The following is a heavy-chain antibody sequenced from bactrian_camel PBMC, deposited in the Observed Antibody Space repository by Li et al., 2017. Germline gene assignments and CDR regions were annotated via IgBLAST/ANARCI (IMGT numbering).Heavy chain of an antibody. V-gene: IGHV3S53*01. J-gene: IGHJ4*01. D-gene: IGHD7*01. CDR3: AADVDWWSSSAQCIPQANY. CDR2: ISRGGDT. Sequence: HVQLVESGGGSVQAGGSLKLSCTSSQYISSRCEMAWYRQAPGQQRELVSSISRGGDTMYADSVKGRFTISRDNAKNTLYLQMNSLTPEDTAMYYCAADVDWWSSSAQCIPQANYWGQGTQVTVS. CDR1: QYISSRCE.